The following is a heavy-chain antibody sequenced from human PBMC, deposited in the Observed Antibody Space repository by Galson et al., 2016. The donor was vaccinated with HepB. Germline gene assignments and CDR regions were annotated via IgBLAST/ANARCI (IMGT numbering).Heavy chain of an antibody. V-gene: IGHV4-34*01. CDR2: INHSGST. CDR1: GESFSGYY. Sequence: SETLSLTCVMYGESFSGYYWSWIRQPPGKGLEWIGEINHSGSTKYNPSLKSRVTISVDTSKNQFSLNLSSVPAADTALYYCARATKLRVYSGPYYYNGMDVWGQGTTVTVSS. CDR3: ARATKLRVYSGPYYYNGMDV. J-gene: IGHJ6*02. D-gene: IGHD5-12*01.